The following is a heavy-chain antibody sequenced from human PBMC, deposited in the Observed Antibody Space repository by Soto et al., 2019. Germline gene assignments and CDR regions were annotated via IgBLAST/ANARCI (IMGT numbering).Heavy chain of an antibody. CDR1: GFTFSSYN. V-gene: IGHV3-21*01. J-gene: IGHJ4*02. D-gene: IGHD4-17*01. Sequence: PGGSLRLSCTASGFTFSSYNMNWVRQAPGKGLEWVSSISSSSNYIYYADSMKGRFTISRDNAKNSLYLQMNSLRAEDTAVYYCARDNAYGDPNSFDNRGQGTLVTVS. CDR3: ARDNAYGDPNSFDN. CDR2: ISSSSNYI.